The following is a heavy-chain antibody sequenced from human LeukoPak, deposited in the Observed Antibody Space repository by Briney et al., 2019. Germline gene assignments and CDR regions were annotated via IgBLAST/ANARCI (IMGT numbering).Heavy chain of an antibody. CDR2: ISAYNGNT. CDR1: GYTFTSYG. J-gene: IGHJ6*02. Sequence: VASVKVSCKASGYTFTSYGISWVRQAPGQGLEWMGWISAYNGNTNYAQKLQGRVTMTTDTSTSTAYMELRSLRSDDTAVYYCARTTFGEYYYYYYGMDVWGQGTTVTVSS. D-gene: IGHD3-10*01. V-gene: IGHV1-18*01. CDR3: ARTTFGEYYYYYYGMDV.